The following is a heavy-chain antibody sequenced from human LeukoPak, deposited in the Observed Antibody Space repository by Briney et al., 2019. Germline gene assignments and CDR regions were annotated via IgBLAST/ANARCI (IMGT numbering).Heavy chain of an antibody. J-gene: IGHJ4*02. CDR2: ISSSSSYI. CDR3: ARGPNMNGDY. D-gene: IGHD2/OR15-2a*01. CDR1: GFTFSSYS. Sequence: PGGSLRLSCAASGFTFSSYSMNWVRQAPGKGLEWVSSISSSSSYIYYADYVKGRFTISRDNAKNSLYLQMNSLRAEDTAVYYCARGPNMNGDYWGQGTLVTVSS. V-gene: IGHV3-21*01.